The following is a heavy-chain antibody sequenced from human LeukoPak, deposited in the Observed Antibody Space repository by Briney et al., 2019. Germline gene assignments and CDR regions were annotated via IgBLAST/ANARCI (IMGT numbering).Heavy chain of an antibody. J-gene: IGHJ6*04. Sequence: GGSLRLSCAASGFTFSGSAMRWVRQAPGKGLEWVSYISSSGSTIYYADSVKGRFTISRDNAKNSLYLQMNSLRAEDTAVYYCAELGITMIGGVWGKGTTVTISS. D-gene: IGHD3-10*02. CDR2: ISSSGSTI. CDR1: GFTFSGSA. V-gene: IGHV3-48*03. CDR3: AELGITMIGGV.